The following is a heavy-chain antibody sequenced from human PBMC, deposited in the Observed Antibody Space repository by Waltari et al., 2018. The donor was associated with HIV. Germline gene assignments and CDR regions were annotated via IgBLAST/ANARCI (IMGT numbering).Heavy chain of an antibody. CDR3: AKAYYENTAYYYDF. Sequence: EVQLLVFGGGLVQPGGSRRVSCAASGFPYVSFAITWVRQSPERGLEWVAAVSGSGAKSFYADSVKGRFTISRDNSKNTVFLQMNSPRAADTAIYYCAKAYYENTAYYYDFWGRGTRVTVSS. J-gene: IGHJ4*02. CDR1: GFPYVSFA. CDR2: VSGSGAKS. D-gene: IGHD3-22*01. V-gene: IGHV3-23*01.